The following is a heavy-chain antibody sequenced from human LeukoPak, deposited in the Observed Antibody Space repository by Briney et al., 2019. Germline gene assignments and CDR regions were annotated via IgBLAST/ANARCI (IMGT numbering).Heavy chain of an antibody. D-gene: IGHD6-19*01. CDR3: ARGIAVATSWFDP. CDR2: INAGSGNT. Sequence: ASVKVSCKASGYTFTSYAIHWVRQAPGQRLEWMGWINAGSGNTKYLEEFQGRVTITRDTAASTAYMELSSLRSEDMAVYYCARGIAVATSWFDPWGQGTLVTVSS. V-gene: IGHV1-3*03. CDR1: GYTFTSYA. J-gene: IGHJ5*02.